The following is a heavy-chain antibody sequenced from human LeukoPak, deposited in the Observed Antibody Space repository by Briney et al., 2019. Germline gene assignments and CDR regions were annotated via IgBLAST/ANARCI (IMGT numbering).Heavy chain of an antibody. CDR3: ARDQTPVFGGGNGVLLWFGEPNDY. CDR2: IYSGGST. D-gene: IGHD3-10*01. V-gene: IGHV3-53*01. Sequence: GGSLRLSCAASGLTVSSNCMSWVRQAPGKGLEWVSFIYSGGSTYYTDSVKGRFTISRDNSKNTLYLQMNSLRAEDTAVYYCARDQTPVFGGGNGVLLWFGEPNDYWGQGTLVTVSS. J-gene: IGHJ4*02. CDR1: GLTVSSNC.